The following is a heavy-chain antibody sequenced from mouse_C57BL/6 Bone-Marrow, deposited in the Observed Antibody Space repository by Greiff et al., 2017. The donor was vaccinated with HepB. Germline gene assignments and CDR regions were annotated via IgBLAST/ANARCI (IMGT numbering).Heavy chain of an antibody. Sequence: VQLQQSGPGLVQPSQSLSITCTVSGFSLTSYGVHWVRQPPGKGLEWLGVIWSGGSTDYNAAFISRLSISKDNSKSQVFFKMNSLQADDTAIYYCAKNRRGLALAYWGQGTLVTVSA. D-gene: IGHD6-2*01. CDR3: AKNRRGLALAY. CDR1: GFSLTSYG. J-gene: IGHJ3*01. V-gene: IGHV2-4*01. CDR2: IWSGGST.